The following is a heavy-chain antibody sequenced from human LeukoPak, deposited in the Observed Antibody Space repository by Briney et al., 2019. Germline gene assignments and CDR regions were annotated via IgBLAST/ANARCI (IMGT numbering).Heavy chain of an antibody. V-gene: IGHV1-3*01. D-gene: IGHD1-26*01. J-gene: IGHJ3*02. CDR3: ARDGAEDHDAFDI. CDR2: INAGNGNT. Sequence: ASVKVSCKASGYTFTSYAMHWVRQAPGQRLEWMGWINAGNGNTKYSQKFQGRVTITRDTSASTAYMELSSLRSEDTAVYYCARDGAEDHDAFDIWGQGTMVTVSS. CDR1: GYTFTSYA.